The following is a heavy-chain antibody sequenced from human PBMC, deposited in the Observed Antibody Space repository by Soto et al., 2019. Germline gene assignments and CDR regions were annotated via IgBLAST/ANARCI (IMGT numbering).Heavy chain of an antibody. Sequence: SETLSLTCTVSGGSISSGNYYWNWIRQHPGKGLEWIGYIYYSGSTYYSPSLKSRVTISVDTSKNQFSLKLSSVTAADTAVYFCARVQEQIFGVVYYGMDVWGQGTTVTVSS. D-gene: IGHD3-3*01. CDR2: IYYSGST. J-gene: IGHJ6*02. V-gene: IGHV4-31*03. CDR3: ARVQEQIFGVVYYGMDV. CDR1: GGSISSGNYY.